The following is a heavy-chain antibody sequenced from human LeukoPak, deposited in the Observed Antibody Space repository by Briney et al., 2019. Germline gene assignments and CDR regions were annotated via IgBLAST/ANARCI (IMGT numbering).Heavy chain of an antibody. Sequence: GGSLRLSCAASGFTFSSYAMSWVRQAPGKGLEWVSAISGSGGSTYYADSVKGRFTISRDNSKNTLYLQMNSLRAEDTAVYYCARGAAAIPSGYYGMDVWGQGTTVTVS. V-gene: IGHV3-23*01. D-gene: IGHD2-2*01. CDR3: ARGAAAIPSGYYGMDV. J-gene: IGHJ6*02. CDR1: GFTFSSYA. CDR2: ISGSGGST.